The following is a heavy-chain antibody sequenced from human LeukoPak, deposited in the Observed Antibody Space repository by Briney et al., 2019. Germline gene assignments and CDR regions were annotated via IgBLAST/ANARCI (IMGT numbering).Heavy chain of an antibody. D-gene: IGHD1-26*01. CDR3: AKNPGGSYSGTMDV. J-gene: IGHJ6*02. CDR2: ISYDGSNK. V-gene: IGHV3-30*18. Sequence: PGGSLRLSCAASGFTFSSYAMSGVRQAPGKGLEWVAVISYDGSNKYYADSVKGRFTISRDNSKNTLYLQMNSRRAEDTAVYYCAKNPGGSYSGTMDVWGQGTTVTVSS. CDR1: GFTFSSYA.